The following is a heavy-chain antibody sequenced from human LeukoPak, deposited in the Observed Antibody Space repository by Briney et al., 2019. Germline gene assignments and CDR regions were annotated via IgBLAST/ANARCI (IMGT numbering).Heavy chain of an antibody. J-gene: IGHJ4*02. D-gene: IGHD2-15*01. Sequence: SETLSLTCAVYGGSFSGYYGSWIRQPPGKGLEWIGEINHSGSTNYNPSLKSRVTISVDTSKNQFSLKLSSVTAADTAVYYCARLGRIPCSGGSCYSLDYWGQGTLVTVSS. V-gene: IGHV4-34*01. CDR1: GGSFSGYY. CDR2: INHSGST. CDR3: ARLGRIPCSGGSCYSLDY.